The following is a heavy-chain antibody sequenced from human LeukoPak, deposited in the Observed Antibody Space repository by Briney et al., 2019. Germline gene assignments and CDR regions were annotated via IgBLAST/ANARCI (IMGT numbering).Heavy chain of an antibody. D-gene: IGHD3-9*01. V-gene: IGHV5-10-1*01. Sequence: GESLRISCKGSGYSFTSYWISWVRQMPGKGLEWMGRIDPSDSYTNYSPSFQGHVTISADKSISTAYLQWSSLKASDTAMYYCARQGYDILTRHYGMDVWGKGTTVTVSS. J-gene: IGHJ6*04. CDR3: ARQGYDILTRHYGMDV. CDR2: IDPSDSYT. CDR1: GYSFTSYW.